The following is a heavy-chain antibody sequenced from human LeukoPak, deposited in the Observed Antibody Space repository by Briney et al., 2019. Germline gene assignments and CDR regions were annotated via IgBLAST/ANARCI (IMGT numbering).Heavy chain of an antibody. J-gene: IGHJ4*02. CDR1: GFIFKKYW. V-gene: IGHV3-7*01. Sequence: PGGSLRLSCAASGFIFKKYWMNWVRQVPGKGLECLANIKEDGSETYYADSVKGRFTISRDNAKNSLYLQMNSLRAEDTAVYYCAREPPRGFLEWLPIDYWGQGTLVTVSS. D-gene: IGHD3-3*01. CDR2: IKEDGSET. CDR3: AREPPRGFLEWLPIDY.